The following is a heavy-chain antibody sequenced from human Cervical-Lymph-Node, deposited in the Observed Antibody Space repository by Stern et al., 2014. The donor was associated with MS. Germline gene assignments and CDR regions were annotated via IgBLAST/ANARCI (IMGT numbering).Heavy chain of an antibody. Sequence: QVQLVESGAEVKNPGASVKVSCKASGYTFTRYGINWLRQAPGQGLEWMGWISSYKGDTNSAQNLQGRVTLTTDTSTSTAYMELRSLTSDDTAVYYCARDRVSYNWISKVGDWGQGTLVTVSS. CDR3: ARDRVSYNWISKVGD. CDR1: GYTFTRYG. V-gene: IGHV1-18*01. CDR2: ISSYKGDT. D-gene: IGHD1-20*01. J-gene: IGHJ4*02.